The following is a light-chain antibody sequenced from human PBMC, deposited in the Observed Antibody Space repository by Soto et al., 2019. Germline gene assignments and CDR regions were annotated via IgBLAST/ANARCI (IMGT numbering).Light chain of an antibody. V-gene: IGLV1-51*01. J-gene: IGLJ2*01. CDR2: DNN. CDR1: TSNIGTYY. CDR3: GTWDSSLSAGGVV. Sequence: QSVLTQPPSVSAAPGQKVTISCSGSTSNIGTYYVSWYQQLPGTAPKLLIYDNNKRPSGTPDRFSGSKSGTSATLDITGLQTGDEADYYCGTWDSSLSAGGVVFGGGTKVTVL.